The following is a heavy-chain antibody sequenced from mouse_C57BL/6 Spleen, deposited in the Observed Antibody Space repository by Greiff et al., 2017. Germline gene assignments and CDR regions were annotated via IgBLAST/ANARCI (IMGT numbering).Heavy chain of an antibody. Sequence: VPLKVSGPELVKSGASVKISCKASGYSFTDYNMNWVKLRNGTSLEWIGVINPNYGTTSYNQTFKGKATLTVDQSSSTAYMQLNSLTSEDSAVYYCARYALQEYYAMDYWGQGTSVTVSS. J-gene: IGHJ4*01. V-gene: IGHV1-39*01. CDR1: GYSFTDYN. CDR2: INPNYGTT. CDR3: ARYALQEYYAMDY. D-gene: IGHD1-1*01.